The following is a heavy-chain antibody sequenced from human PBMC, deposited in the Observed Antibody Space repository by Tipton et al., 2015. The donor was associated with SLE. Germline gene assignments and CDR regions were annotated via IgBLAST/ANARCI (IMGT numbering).Heavy chain of an antibody. CDR2: ISGSGGST. CDR1: GFPFSTFA. CDR3: ARDGDGSGSYADY. J-gene: IGHJ4*02. Sequence: LSLTCAASGFPFSTFAMSWVRQAPGKGLEWVPTISGSGGSTYYADSVKGRFTISRDNSKNTLYVQMNSLRAEDTAVYYCARDGDGSGSYADYWGQGTLVTVSS. D-gene: IGHD3-10*01. V-gene: IGHV3-23*01.